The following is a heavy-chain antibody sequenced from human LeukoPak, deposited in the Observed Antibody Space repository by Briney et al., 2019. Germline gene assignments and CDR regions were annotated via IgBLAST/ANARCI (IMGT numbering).Heavy chain of an antibody. D-gene: IGHD3/OR15-3a*01. CDR1: GFTFSSHG. Sequence: GGSLRLSCAASGFTFSSHGMNWVRQAPGKGLEWVSGITSGTRTYYADAVKGRFTISRDNSKNMVYLQMNSLRAEDTALYYCVNGEFFDWLLFNFDYWGQGTLVTVSS. CDR3: VNGEFFDWLLFNFDY. CDR2: ITSGTRT. J-gene: IGHJ4*02. V-gene: IGHV3-23*01.